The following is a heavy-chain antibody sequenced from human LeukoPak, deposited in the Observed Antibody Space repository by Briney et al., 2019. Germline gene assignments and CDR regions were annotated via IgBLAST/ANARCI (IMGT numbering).Heavy chain of an antibody. V-gene: IGHV5-51*01. CDR1: GSRFTSYW. D-gene: IGHD3-10*01. J-gene: IGHJ4*02. CDR2: IYPGDSDT. CDR3: ASLWFGELSY. Sequence: GEPLKISGKGSGSRFTSYWIGWVRQMPGKGLEWMGIIYPGDSDTRYSPSFQGQVTISADKSISTAYLQWSSLKASDTAMYYCASLWFGELSYWGQGTLVTVSS.